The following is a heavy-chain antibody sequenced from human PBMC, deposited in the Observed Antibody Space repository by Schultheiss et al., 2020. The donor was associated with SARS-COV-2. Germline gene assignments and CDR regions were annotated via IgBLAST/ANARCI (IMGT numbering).Heavy chain of an antibody. J-gene: IGHJ4*02. CDR1: GFTFTSYA. D-gene: IGHD4-23*01. CDR2: IKSKTDGGTT. CDR3: TTDVTPDDYGGNSLFDY. V-gene: IGHV3-15*01. Sequence: GESLKISCAASGFTFTSYAMSWVRQAPGKGLEWVGRIKSKTDGGTTDYAAPVKGRFTIPRDDSKNTLYLQMNSLKTEDTAVYYCTTDVTPDDYGGNSLFDYWGQGTLVTVSS.